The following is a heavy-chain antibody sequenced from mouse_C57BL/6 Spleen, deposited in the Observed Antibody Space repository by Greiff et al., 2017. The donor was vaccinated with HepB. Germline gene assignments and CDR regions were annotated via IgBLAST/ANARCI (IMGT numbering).Heavy chain of an antibody. Sequence: EVQLQQSGAELVRPGASVKLSCTASGFNIKDDQMHWVKQRPEQGLEWIGWIDPENGGTEYAPKFQGKATITADKSSNTAYLQLSSLASEDTDVYYGTTPYGTTVVARYFDVWGTGTTVTVSS. V-gene: IGHV14-4*01. CDR3: TTPYGTTVVARYFDV. CDR2: IDPENGGT. CDR1: GFNIKDDQ. J-gene: IGHJ1*03. D-gene: IGHD1-1*01.